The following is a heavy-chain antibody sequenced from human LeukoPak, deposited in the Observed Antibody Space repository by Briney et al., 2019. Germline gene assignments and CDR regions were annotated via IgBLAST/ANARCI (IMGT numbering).Heavy chain of an antibody. CDR2: ISGSGSST. V-gene: IGHV3-23*01. Sequence: GGSLRLSCAGSGFTFRIYAMSWVRQAPGKGLEGVSAISGSGSSTYYADSVKGRFTISRDNSKNTLYLQKNSLRVEDTAVYYCAKPPYGRDGYNYFDYWGQGTPVTVSS. D-gene: IGHD5-24*01. CDR1: GFTFRIYA. J-gene: IGHJ4*02. CDR3: AKPPYGRDGYNYFDY.